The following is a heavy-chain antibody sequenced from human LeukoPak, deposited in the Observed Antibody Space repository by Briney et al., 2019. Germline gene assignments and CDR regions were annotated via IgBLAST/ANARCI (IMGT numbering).Heavy chain of an antibody. Sequence: ASVKVSCKASGYTFTGYYMHWVRQAPGQGLEWMGWINPNSGGTNYAQKFQGRVTMTRDTSISTAYMELSRLRSDDTAVYYCATRSNGSGSYYNAVECFQHWGRGTLVTVSS. V-gene: IGHV1-2*02. CDR3: ATRSNGSGSYYNAVECFQH. D-gene: IGHD3-10*01. CDR1: GYTFTGYY. CDR2: INPNSGGT. J-gene: IGHJ1*01.